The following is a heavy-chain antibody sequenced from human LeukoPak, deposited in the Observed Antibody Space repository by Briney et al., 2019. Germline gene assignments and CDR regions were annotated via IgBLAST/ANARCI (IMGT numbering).Heavy chain of an antibody. CDR1: GFTFSAYT. D-gene: IGHD4-23*01. J-gene: IGHJ5*02. CDR2: ISSSSDYI. Sequence: GGSLRLSCAASGFTFSAYTMNRVRQAPGKGLEWVSSISSSSDYIYYADSVKGRFTISRDNAKNSLYLQMNSLRAEDTAVYYCASFPFGGPVDPWGQGTLVTVSP. V-gene: IGHV3-21*01. CDR3: ASFPFGGPVDP.